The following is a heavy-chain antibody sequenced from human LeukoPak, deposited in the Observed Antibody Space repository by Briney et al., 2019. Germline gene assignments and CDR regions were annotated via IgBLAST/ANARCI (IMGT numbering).Heavy chain of an antibody. CDR2: RYARGSS. V-gene: IGHV4-4*07. D-gene: IGHD2-15*01. J-gene: IGHJ3*02. Sequence: PSETLSLTCTVSGGSISNYYWSWIRQPAGKGLEWIGRRYARGSSNYNPPVQSRVTMSVDTSKSQFSLKLRSVTAADTAVYYCARGRYRSADICTGGDSFDIWGQGTMVSVSP. CDR3: ARGRYRSADICTGGDSFDI. CDR1: GGSISNYY.